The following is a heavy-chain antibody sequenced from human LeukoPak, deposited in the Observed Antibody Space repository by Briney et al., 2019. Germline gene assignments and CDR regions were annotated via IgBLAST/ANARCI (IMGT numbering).Heavy chain of an antibody. V-gene: IGHV4-61*02. CDR2: IYTSGST. J-gene: IGHJ3*02. Sequence: PSETLSLTCTVSGGSISSGSYYWSWIRQPAGKGLEWIGRIYTSGSTNYNPSLKSRVTISVDTSKNQFSLKLSSVTAADTAVYYCARGSSYSSSWLDDDAFDIWGQGTMVTVSS. D-gene: IGHD6-13*01. CDR1: GGSISSGSYY. CDR3: ARGSSYSSSWLDDDAFDI.